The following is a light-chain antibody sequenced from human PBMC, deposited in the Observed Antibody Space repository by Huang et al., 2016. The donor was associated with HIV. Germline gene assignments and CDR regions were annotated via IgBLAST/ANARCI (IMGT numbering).Light chain of an antibody. V-gene: IGKV1-9*01. J-gene: IGKJ4*01. CDR1: QDITNY. CDR2: ATS. Sequence: IQLTQSPSSLSVFVGDRVTITCRASQDITNYLAWYQHKPGEAPKLLIYATSTVQNGVPARFSGSGSGTDFTLSIASLQPEDSATYYCQQVNTYPFTFGGGSKVEVK. CDR3: QQVNTYPFT.